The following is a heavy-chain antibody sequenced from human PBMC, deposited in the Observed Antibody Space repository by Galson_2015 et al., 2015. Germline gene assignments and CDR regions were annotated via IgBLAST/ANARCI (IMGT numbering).Heavy chain of an antibody. CDR1: GFSLTTSVAG. J-gene: IGHJ4*02. D-gene: IGHD3-3*01. V-gene: IGHV2-5*02. CDR2: IYWDDDK. Sequence: PALVKPTQTVTLTCTFSGFSLTTSVAGVAWIRQPPGKALGWLALIYWDDDKRYSPSLKSRLTISKDTSKNQVVLTMTHMDPADTATYYCARCGYDFWFAYWGQGTLVTVPS. CDR3: ARCGYDFWFAY.